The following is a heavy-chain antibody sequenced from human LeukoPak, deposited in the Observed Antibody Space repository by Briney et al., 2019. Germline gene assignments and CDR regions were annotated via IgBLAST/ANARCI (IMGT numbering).Heavy chain of an antibody. V-gene: IGHV4-38-2*02. D-gene: IGHD3-22*01. CDR3: ARAPPLYDSSGYWGGFDY. CDR1: GYSISSGYY. CDR2: IYHSGST. J-gene: IGHJ4*02. Sequence: SETLSLTCTVSGYSISSGYYWGWIRQPPGKGLEWIGSIYHSGSTYYNPSLKSRVTISVDTSKNQFSLKLSSVTAADTAVYYCARAPPLYDSSGYWGGFDYWGQGTLVTVSS.